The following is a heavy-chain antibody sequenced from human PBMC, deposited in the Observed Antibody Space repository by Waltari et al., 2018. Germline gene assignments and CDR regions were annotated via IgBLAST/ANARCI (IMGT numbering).Heavy chain of an antibody. V-gene: IGHV1-69*14. Sequence: QVQLVQSGAEVKKPGSSVKVSCKASGGTFSSYAISWVRQAPGQGLEWMGGIIPIFGTANYAQKFQGRVTITADKSTSTAYMELSSLRSEDTAVYYCARTYYYGSGSYYNARNWFDPWGQGTLVTVSS. CDR2: IIPIFGTA. CDR1: GGTFSSYA. CDR3: ARTYYYGSGSYYNARNWFDP. J-gene: IGHJ5*02. D-gene: IGHD3-10*01.